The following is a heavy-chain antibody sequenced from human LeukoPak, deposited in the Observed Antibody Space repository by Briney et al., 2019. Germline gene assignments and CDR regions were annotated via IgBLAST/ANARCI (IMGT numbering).Heavy chain of an antibody. V-gene: IGHV4-38-2*02. CDR2: IYHSGST. CDR1: GYSISSGYY. D-gene: IGHD6-19*01. CDR3: ARRWKSGWLPADAFDI. J-gene: IGHJ3*02. Sequence: QTSETLSLTCTVSGYSISSGYYWGWIRQPPGKGLEWIGSIYHSGSTYYNPSLKSRVTISVDTSKNQFSLKLSSVTAADTAVYYCARRWKSGWLPADAFDIWGQGTMVTVSS.